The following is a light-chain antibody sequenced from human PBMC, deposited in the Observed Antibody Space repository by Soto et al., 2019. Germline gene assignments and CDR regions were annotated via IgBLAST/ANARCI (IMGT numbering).Light chain of an antibody. CDR1: QNINSN. J-gene: IGKJ4*01. CDR3: QQYNKWPPLT. V-gene: IGKV3-15*01. CDR2: GAS. Sequence: EIVLTQSPGTLSLSPGERATLSCRATQNINSNYLAWYQQRPGQAPRLLIYGASSRATGIPARFSGSGSGTEFTLTISGLQSEDFAVYYCQQYNKWPPLTFGGGTKVDIK.